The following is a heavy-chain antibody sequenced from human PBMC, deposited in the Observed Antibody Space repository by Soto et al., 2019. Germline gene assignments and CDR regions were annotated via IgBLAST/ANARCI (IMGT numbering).Heavy chain of an antibody. J-gene: IGHJ4*02. D-gene: IGHD4-17*01. V-gene: IGHV1-69*06. CDR3: ARRDSHGYFRYFDN. CDR1: GGTFSSYP. CDR2: TNGNLGTG. Sequence: QVQLVQSGAEVKRPGSSVKVSYKASGGTFSSYPISWVRQAPGQGLEWMGGTNGNLGTGNYAQKFRSRLTITTDISTTTAYMELSSLTSEDTAVYYCARRDSHGYFRYFDNWGQGTLVTVSS.